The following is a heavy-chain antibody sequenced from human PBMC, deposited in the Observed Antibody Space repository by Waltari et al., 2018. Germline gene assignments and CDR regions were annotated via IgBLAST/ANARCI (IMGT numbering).Heavy chain of an antibody. V-gene: IGHV7-4-1*02. CDR1: GYIFTTYD. Sequence: QVQLVQSGSELKKSGASLQVSCKASGYIFTTYDITWDRQSHGQGLEWWVQVRVEGLGWGGCSNHNTGKPKFVRVFSWRFFCSLDSSVSTAYLQISSLKADDSAIYYCARGGGTFSKPQYFDSWGQGTRVTVSS. J-gene: IGHJ4*02. D-gene: IGHD1-26*01. CDR2: SNHNTGKP. CDR3: ARGGGTFSKPQYFDS.